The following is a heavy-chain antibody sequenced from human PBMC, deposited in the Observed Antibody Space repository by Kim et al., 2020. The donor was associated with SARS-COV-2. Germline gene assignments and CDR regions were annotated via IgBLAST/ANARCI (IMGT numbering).Heavy chain of an antibody. CDR1: GGSFSGYY. D-gene: IGHD3-10*01. Sequence: SETLSLTCAVYGGSFSGYYWSWIRQPPGKGLEWIGEINHSGSTNYNPSLKSRVTISVDTSKNQFSLKLSSVTAADTAVYYCARPRTLLWFGSHDAFDIWGKGTMGTVSS. J-gene: IGHJ3*02. V-gene: IGHV4-34*01. CDR2: INHSGST. CDR3: ARPRTLLWFGSHDAFDI.